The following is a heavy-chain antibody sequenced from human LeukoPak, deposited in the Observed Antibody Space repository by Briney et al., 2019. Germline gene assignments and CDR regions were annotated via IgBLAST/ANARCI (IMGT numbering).Heavy chain of an antibody. V-gene: IGHV4-39*07. CDR1: GGSISSSSYY. CDR3: ARGELWFGELSSRIFDP. J-gene: IGHJ5*02. CDR2: INHSGST. D-gene: IGHD3-10*01. Sequence: SSETLSLTCTVSGGSISSSSYYWGWIRQPPGKGLEWIGEINHSGSTNYNPSLKSRVTISVDTSKNQFSLKLSSVTAADTAVYYCARGELWFGELSSRIFDPWGQGTLVTVSS.